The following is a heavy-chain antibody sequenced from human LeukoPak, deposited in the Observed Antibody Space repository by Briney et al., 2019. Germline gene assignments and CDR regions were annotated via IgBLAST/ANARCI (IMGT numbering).Heavy chain of an antibody. V-gene: IGHV3-21*04. CDR3: AKDIGSSWYGSFDY. CDR2: ISSTSDYI. J-gene: IGHJ4*02. D-gene: IGHD6-13*01. CDR1: AFSFSSYS. Sequence: GGSLRLSCAASAFSFSSYSMNWVRQAPGKGLEWVSSISSTSDYIYYADSVKGRFTISRDNAKNSLYLQMNSLRAEDTALYYCAKDIGSSWYGSFDYWGQGTLVTVSS.